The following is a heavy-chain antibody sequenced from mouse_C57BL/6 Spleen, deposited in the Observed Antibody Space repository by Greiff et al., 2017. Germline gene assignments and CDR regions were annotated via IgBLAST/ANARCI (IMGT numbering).Heavy chain of an antibody. CDR2: IDPSDSYT. CDR1: GYTFTSYW. D-gene: IGHD3-1*01. J-gene: IGHJ2*01. Sequence: VKQSCKASGYTFTSYWMQWVKQRPGQGLEWIGEIDPSDSYTNYNQKFKGKATLTVDTSSSTAYMQLSSLTSEDSAVYYCARGGATPVEWTNYWGQGTTLTVSS. CDR3: ARGGATPVEWTNY. V-gene: IGHV1-50*01.